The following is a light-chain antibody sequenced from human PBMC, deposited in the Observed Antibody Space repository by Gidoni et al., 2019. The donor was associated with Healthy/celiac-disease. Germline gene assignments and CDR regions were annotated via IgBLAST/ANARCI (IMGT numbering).Light chain of an antibody. CDR3: QQYMSYPWT. Sequence: DIQMTQSPSTLSASVGDRVTITCRASQSISTWLAWYQQKPGKAPKLLIYKASNLESGVPSRFSGSGSGTEITLTISSLQPDDFATYYCQQYMSYPWTFXQXTKVXI. J-gene: IGKJ1*01. CDR1: QSISTW. CDR2: KAS. V-gene: IGKV1-5*03.